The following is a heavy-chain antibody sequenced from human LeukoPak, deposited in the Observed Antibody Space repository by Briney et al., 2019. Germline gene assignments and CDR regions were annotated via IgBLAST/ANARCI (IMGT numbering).Heavy chain of an antibody. D-gene: IGHD2-15*01. CDR1: GFTFSNFG. J-gene: IGHJ4*02. CDR3: ARDRIGKYSIDY. Sequence: LSGGSLRLSCAASGFTFSNFGLNWVRQAPGKGLEWVAFISDNGRRTYYLESVKGLFTISRDDSKNTLYLQMNSLRVEDTAVYYCARDRIGKYSIDYWGQGTLVTVSS. CDR2: ISDNGRRT. V-gene: IGHV3-33*08.